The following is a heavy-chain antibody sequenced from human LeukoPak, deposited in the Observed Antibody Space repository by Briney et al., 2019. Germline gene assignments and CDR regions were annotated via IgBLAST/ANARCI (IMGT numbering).Heavy chain of an antibody. CDR2: VNSDGSST. CDR3: ARGSTQYSSGWYGPDY. D-gene: IGHD6-19*01. V-gene: IGHV3-74*01. J-gene: IGHJ4*02. CDR1: GFTFSSYW. Sequence: GGSLRLSCAASGFTFSSYWMRWVRQAPGKGLVWVSRVNSDGSSTTYADSVKGRFTISRDNAKNTLYLQMNSLRAEDTAVYYCARGSTQYSSGWYGPDYWGQGTLVTVSS.